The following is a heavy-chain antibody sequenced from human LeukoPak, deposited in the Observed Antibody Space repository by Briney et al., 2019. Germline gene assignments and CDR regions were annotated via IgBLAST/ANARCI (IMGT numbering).Heavy chain of an antibody. J-gene: IGHJ6*03. CDR3: ARERAGYSSSWYLGGYYYYYMDV. V-gene: IGHV4-39*07. CDR1: GGSISSSSYY. CDR2: IYYSGST. Sequence: SETLSLTCTVSGGSISSSSYYWGWIRQPPGKGLEWIGRIYYSGSTYYNPSLKSRVTISVDTSKNQFSLKLSSVTAADTAVYYCARERAGYSSSWYLGGYYYYYMDVWGKGTTVTVSS. D-gene: IGHD6-13*01.